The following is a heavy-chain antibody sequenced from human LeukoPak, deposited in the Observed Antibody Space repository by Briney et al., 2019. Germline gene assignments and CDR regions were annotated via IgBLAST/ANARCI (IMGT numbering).Heavy chain of an antibody. CDR3: AKASGQLVPNSFFDY. J-gene: IGHJ4*02. CDR2: IRGSGGST. D-gene: IGHD6-6*01. Sequence: SGGSLRLSCAASGFTFSSYAMSWVRQAPGKGLEWVSGIRGSGGSTYYADSVKGRFTISRDNSKNTLYLQMNSLRAEDTAVYYCAKASGQLVPNSFFDYWGQGTLVTVSS. V-gene: IGHV3-23*01. CDR1: GFTFSSYA.